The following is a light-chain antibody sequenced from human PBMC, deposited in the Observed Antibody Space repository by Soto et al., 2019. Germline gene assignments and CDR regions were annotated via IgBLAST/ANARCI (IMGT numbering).Light chain of an antibody. J-gene: IGKJ4*01. Sequence: DIVLTQSPGTLSLSPGERATLSCRASQRVSSSYLAWYQQKPGQAPRLLIYGASSRATGIPDRFSGSGSGTDFTLTISRLEPEDFRVYYCQPYGSSLTFGGGTNVEIK. CDR2: GAS. CDR3: QPYGSSLT. CDR1: QRVSSSY. V-gene: IGKV3-20*01.